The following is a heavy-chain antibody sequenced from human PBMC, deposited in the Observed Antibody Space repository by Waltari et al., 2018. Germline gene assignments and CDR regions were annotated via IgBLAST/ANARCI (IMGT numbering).Heavy chain of an antibody. CDR3: ATPFYNWDDPLHS. D-gene: IGHD1-20*01. V-gene: IGHV3-23*01. CDR2: ITVGDDT. Sequence: EVQLLESGGDLVQPGGSLRPSCAASGITFSTYAINWVRLAPGTGLEWVSAITVGDDTYYADSVKGRFTISRDTSKDTVHLQMNGLRAEDTAVYYCATPFYNWDDPLHSWGQGTLVTVSS. J-gene: IGHJ4*02. CDR1: GITFSTYA.